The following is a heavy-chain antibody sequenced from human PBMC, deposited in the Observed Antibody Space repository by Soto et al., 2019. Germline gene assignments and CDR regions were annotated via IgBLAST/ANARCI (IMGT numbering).Heavy chain of an antibody. CDR1: GYTFTDYF. CDR3: ARGSAFYIRDF. D-gene: IGHD6-19*01. Sequence: ASVKVSCKASGYTFTDYFMHWVRRAPGQGLEWMGWINPNSGTTNFAQNFQGRVTMSRDTFISTAYMELSRLTSDDTAVYYCARGSAFYIRDFWGQGTLVTSPQ. J-gene: IGHJ4*02. V-gene: IGHV1-2*02. CDR2: INPNSGTT.